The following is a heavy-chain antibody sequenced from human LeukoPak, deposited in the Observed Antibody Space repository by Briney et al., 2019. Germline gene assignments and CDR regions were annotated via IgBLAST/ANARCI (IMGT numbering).Heavy chain of an antibody. CDR2: IKADGSGK. CDR3: ARVGYSSSWSPSDY. J-gene: IGHJ4*02. V-gene: IGHV3-7*01. D-gene: IGHD6-13*01. CDR1: GFTFSNYW. Sequence: GGSLRLSCAASGFTFSNYWMSWVRQAPGKGLEWVANIKADGSGKYYVDSLKGRFTISRDNAKNSLYLQMNSLRTEDTAVYYCARVGYSSSWSPSDYWGQGALVTVSS.